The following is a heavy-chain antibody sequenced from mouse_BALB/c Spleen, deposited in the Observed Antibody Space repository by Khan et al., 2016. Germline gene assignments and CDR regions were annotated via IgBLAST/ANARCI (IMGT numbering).Heavy chain of an antibody. V-gene: IGHV5-6-3*01. CDR2: INSNGGST. CDR1: GFTFSSYG. J-gene: IGHJ2*01. D-gene: IGHD4-1*01. CDR3: AREGANWEGYLDY. Sequence: EVELVESGGGLVQPGGSLKLSCAASGFTFSSYGMSWVRQTPDKRLELVATINSNGGSTYYPDSVKGRFTISRDNAKNTLYLQMSSLKSEDTAMYYCAREGANWEGYLDYWGQGTTLTVSS.